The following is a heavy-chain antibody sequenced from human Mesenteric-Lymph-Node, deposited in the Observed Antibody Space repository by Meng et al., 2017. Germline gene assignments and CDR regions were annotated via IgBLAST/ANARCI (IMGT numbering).Heavy chain of an antibody. Sequence: GGSLRLSCEASEFTFSSYEMNWVRQAPGKGLEWVSYISSSGNTIYYIDSVKGRFTISRDNAKNSLYLQMNSLTAEDTAVYYCARTYSGESWVKFDPWGQGTLVTVSS. V-gene: IGHV3-48*03. CDR2: ISSSGNTI. CDR3: ARTYSGESWVKFDP. J-gene: IGHJ5*02. CDR1: EFTFSSYE. D-gene: IGHD3-10*01.